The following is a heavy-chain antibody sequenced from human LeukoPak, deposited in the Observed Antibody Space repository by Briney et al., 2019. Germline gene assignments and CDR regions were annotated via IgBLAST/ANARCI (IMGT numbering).Heavy chain of an antibody. J-gene: IGHJ3*02. D-gene: IGHD6-13*01. CDR2: IRYDGSHQ. CDR3: VKPGMAYAFDM. Sequence: GRSLRLSCAASGFTFSSYAMHWVRQAPGKGLEWVAFIRYDGSHQYSIDSVKGRFTISRDNSKNTLYLQMHSLRAEDTAVYYCVKPGMAYAFDMWGQGTMVTVSS. CDR1: GFTFSSYA. V-gene: IGHV3-30*04.